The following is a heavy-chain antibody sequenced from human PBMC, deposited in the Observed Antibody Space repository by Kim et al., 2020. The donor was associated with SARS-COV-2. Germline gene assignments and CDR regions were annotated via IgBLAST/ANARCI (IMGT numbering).Heavy chain of an antibody. Sequence: GGSLRLSCAASGFTFSSYAMHWVRQAPGKGLEWVAVISYDGSNKYYADSVKGRFTISRDNSKNTLYLQMNSLRAEDTAVYYCARENFGVVPAAMHVFNY. J-gene: IGHJ6*01. CDR1: GFTFSSYA. D-gene: IGHD2-2*01. CDR2: ISYDGSNK. CDR3: ARENFGVVPAAMHVFNY. V-gene: IGHV3-30-3*01.